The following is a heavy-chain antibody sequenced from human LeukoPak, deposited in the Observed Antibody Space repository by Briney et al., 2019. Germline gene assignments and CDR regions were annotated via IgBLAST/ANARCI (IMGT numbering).Heavy chain of an antibody. CDR1: GGSISPYY. CDR2: IYYFGSP. D-gene: IGHD6-13*01. Sequence: PSETLSLTCNVSGGSISPYYWTWIPQPPGKGLEWIGYIYYFGSPNYNPSLKSRVTILFDTSKNQFSVHLASGSAADTAVYYCARGLRYSSDYWGPGTLVTVSS. J-gene: IGHJ4*02. V-gene: IGHV4-59*01. CDR3: ARGLRYSSDY.